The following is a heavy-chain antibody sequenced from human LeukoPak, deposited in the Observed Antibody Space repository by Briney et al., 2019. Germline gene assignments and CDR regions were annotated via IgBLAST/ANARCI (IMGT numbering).Heavy chain of an antibody. CDR1: GFTISDNY. CDR3: ARDVVSNTSPSPVDY. D-gene: IGHD2-21*01. CDR2: IYSGGGT. J-gene: IGHJ4*02. V-gene: IGHV3-66*01. Sequence: GGSLRLSCAASGFTISDNYMSWVRQAPGKGLEWVSLIYSGGGTYYADSVKGRFTISRDSSKNTLYLHMNSLRAEDTAVYYCARDVVSNTSPSPVDYWGQGTLVTVSS.